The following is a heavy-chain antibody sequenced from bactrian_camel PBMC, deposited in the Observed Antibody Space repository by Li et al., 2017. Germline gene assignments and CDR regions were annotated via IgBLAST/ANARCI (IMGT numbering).Heavy chain of an antibody. CDR1: GFDFSIYG. CDR3: AETEYGGNWWAIGS. J-gene: IGHJ6*01. CDR2: VNSNGGGT. D-gene: IGHD6*01. Sequence: DVQLVESGGGLVQPGESLRLSCAASGFDFSIYGMSWVRHPPGKGLEWVSLVNSNGGGTYYEDSVKDRFTISRDNAKNTVSLQLNSLKTEDMAMYYCAETEYGGNWWAIGSWGQGTQVTVSS. V-gene: IGHV3S40*01.